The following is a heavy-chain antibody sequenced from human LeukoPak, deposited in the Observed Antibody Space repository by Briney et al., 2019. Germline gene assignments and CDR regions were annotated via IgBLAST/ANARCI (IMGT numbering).Heavy chain of an antibody. CDR3: AREKPYYYGMDV. J-gene: IGHJ6*02. Sequence: GGSLRLSCSASGFTFSSYVMFWVRQAPGKGLEWVSVIYSGGSTYYADSVKGRFTISRHNSKNTLYLQMNSLRAEDTAVYYCAREKPYYYGMDVWGQGTTVTVSS. CDR2: IYSGGST. V-gene: IGHV3-53*04. CDR1: GFTFSSYV.